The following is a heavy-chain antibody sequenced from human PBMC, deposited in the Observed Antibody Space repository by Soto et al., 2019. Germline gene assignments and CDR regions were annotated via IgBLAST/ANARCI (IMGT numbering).Heavy chain of an antibody. Sequence: SETLSLTCTVSGGSISSYYWSWIRQPPGKGLEWIGYIYCSGSTNYNPSLKSRVTISVDTSKNQFSLKLSSVTAADTAVYYCARQREYYDILTGYYPEAFDIWGQGTMVTVS. CDR3: ARQREYYDILTGYYPEAFDI. CDR1: GGSISSYY. V-gene: IGHV4-59*12. D-gene: IGHD3-9*01. J-gene: IGHJ3*02. CDR2: IYCSGST.